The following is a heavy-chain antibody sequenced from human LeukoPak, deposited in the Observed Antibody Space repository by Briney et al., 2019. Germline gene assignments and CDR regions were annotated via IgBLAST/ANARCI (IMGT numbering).Heavy chain of an antibody. V-gene: IGHV3-30*18. CDR2: ISYDGSKK. Sequence: GGALRLSCAASGFTFSSYGMHWVRQAAGKGLEWVAFISYDGSKKYDADFGKGRFTISRDNSTNTLYVALNSLRAEDTAVYYCAKLGFDSSGSHSLVDYWGQGTPVTVSS. CDR1: GFTFSSYG. J-gene: IGHJ4*02. D-gene: IGHD3-22*01. CDR3: AKLGFDSSGSHSLVDY.